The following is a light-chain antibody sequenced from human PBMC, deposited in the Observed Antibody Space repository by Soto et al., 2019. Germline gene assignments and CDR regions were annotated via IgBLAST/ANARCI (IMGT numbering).Light chain of an antibody. CDR2: AAS. CDR3: QQTRSYPST. J-gene: IGKJ4*01. Sequence: DIQMTQSPSSLSASLGDSVTIXXRASQSISSYLNWYQQKPGKAPKVXIYAASSLQSGVPSRFSGSGAGTDFTLTISSLQPEDFATYYCQQTRSYPSTFGGGTKVDIK. CDR1: QSISSY. V-gene: IGKV1-39*01.